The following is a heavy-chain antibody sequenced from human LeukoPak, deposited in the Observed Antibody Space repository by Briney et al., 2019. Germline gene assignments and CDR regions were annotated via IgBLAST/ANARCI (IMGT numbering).Heavy chain of an antibody. Sequence: GGSLRLSCEASGFTFTNAWLNWVRQAPGKGLEWVGRILSKAGGETRDYAAPVKGRFSLSRDDSKRMLYLEMNSLKTEDTAVSYCTTGGSYTASTGDFDYWGPGALVTVSS. CDR1: GFTFTNAW. J-gene: IGHJ4*02. V-gene: IGHV3-15*01. CDR2: ILSKAGGETR. D-gene: IGHD2-2*02. CDR3: TTGGSYTASTGDFDY.